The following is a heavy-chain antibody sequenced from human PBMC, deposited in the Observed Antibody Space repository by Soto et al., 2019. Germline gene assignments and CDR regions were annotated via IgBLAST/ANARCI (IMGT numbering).Heavy chain of an antibody. D-gene: IGHD5-12*01. CDR1: GFTFSSYG. Sequence: QVQLVESGGGVVQPGRSLRLSCAASGFTFSSYGMHWVRQAPGKGLEWVAVIWYDGSNKYYAGSVKGRFTISRDKSKNTLYLQMNSLRAEDTAVYYCARPNSIVATRRYYFDYWGKGTLVTVSS. CDR3: ARPNSIVATRRYYFDY. CDR2: IWYDGSNK. J-gene: IGHJ4*02. V-gene: IGHV3-33*01.